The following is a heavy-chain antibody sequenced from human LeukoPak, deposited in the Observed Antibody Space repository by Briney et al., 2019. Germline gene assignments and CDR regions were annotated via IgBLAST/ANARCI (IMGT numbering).Heavy chain of an antibody. CDR1: GGSISSYY. D-gene: IGHD6-19*01. V-gene: IGHV4-59*01. CDR3: ARDGSSGWYGAFQH. Sequence: SETLSLSFTVSGGSISSYYWSWIRQPPGKGLEWIGYIYYSGSTNYNPSLKSRVTISVDTSKNQFSLKLSSVTAADTAVYYCARDGSSGWYGAFQHWGQGTLVTVSS. J-gene: IGHJ1*01. CDR2: IYYSGST.